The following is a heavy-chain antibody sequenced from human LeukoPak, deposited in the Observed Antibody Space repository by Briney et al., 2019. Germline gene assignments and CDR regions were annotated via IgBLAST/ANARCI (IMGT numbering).Heavy chain of an antibody. J-gene: IGHJ6*03. V-gene: IGHV4-59*08. Sequence: SETLSLTCTVSGDSISSYYWSWIRQPPGKGLEWIGYVYYSGRTNYNPSLESRVTISVDTSKNQFSLKLRSVTAADTAIYYCARLPEFHTGHSYYYMDVWSKGTTVTISS. CDR3: ARLPEFHTGHSYYYMDV. D-gene: IGHD1-14*01. CDR1: GDSISSYY. CDR2: VYYSGRT.